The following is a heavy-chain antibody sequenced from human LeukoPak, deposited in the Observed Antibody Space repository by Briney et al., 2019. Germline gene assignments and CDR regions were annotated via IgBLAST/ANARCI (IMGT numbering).Heavy chain of an antibody. Sequence: GGSLRLSCAASGFTFSSYWMNWVCQAPGKGLEWVATINQDGREKYYVDSVKGRFTISRDNAKDSLYLQMNSLRAEDTAVYYCARDEGTSGYDLLDYWGQGTLVTVSS. CDR2: INQDGREK. V-gene: IGHV3-7*01. CDR1: GFTFSSYW. CDR3: ARDEGTSGYDLLDY. D-gene: IGHD5-12*01. J-gene: IGHJ4*02.